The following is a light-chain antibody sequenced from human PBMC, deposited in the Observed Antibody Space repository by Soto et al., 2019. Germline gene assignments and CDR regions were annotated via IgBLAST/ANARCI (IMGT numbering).Light chain of an antibody. CDR2: GAS. V-gene: IGKV3D-15*01. Sequence: EKVMTQSPATLSVSPGERATLSCRASQSVSSNLAWYQQKPGQAPRLLIYGASTRATGIPARFSGSESGTQFTLTISSLQSEDFAVYYCQQYNNCPYPFGQGTKLEIK. CDR3: QQYNNCPYP. J-gene: IGKJ2*01. CDR1: QSVSSN.